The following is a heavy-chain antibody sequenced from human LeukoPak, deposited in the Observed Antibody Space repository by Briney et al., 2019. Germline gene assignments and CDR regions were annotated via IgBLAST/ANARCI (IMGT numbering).Heavy chain of an antibody. D-gene: IGHD2-2*02. Sequence: GASVKVSCKASGYTFTSYGISWVRQAPGQGLEWMGWISAYNGNTNYAQKLQGRVTMTTDTSTSTAYMELRSLRPDDTAVYYCARGDAPAAITYFDYWGQGTLVTVSS. V-gene: IGHV1-18*01. CDR1: GYTFTSYG. CDR2: ISAYNGNT. J-gene: IGHJ4*02. CDR3: ARGDAPAAITYFDY.